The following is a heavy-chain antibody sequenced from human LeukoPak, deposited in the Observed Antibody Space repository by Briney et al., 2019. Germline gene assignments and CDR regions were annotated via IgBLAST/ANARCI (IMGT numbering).Heavy chain of an antibody. V-gene: IGHV1-2*02. Sequence: ASVKVSCKASGYTLTGYYMHWVRQAPGQGLEWMGWINPNSGGTNYAQKFQGRVTMTRDTSISTAYMELSRLRSDDTAVYYCASEPYYYDSSGYYNDYWGQGSLVTVSS. CDR3: ASEPYYYDSSGYYNDY. CDR2: INPNSGGT. CDR1: GYTLTGYY. J-gene: IGHJ4*02. D-gene: IGHD3-22*01.